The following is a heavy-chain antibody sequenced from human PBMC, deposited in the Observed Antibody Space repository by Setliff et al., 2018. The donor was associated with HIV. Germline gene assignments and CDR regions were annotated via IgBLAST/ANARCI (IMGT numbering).Heavy chain of an antibody. CDR2: IYYNGNT. CDR3: AREIYGGNSRPFDY. CDR1: GGSISSFY. Sequence: SETLSLTCTVSGGSISSFYWSWIRQPPGKGLEWIGYIYYNGNTNYNPSLKSRVTISVDTSKNQLSLKLSSVTAADTAVYYCAREIYGGNSRPFDYWGQGTLVTVSS. V-gene: IGHV4-59*01. D-gene: IGHD4-17*01. J-gene: IGHJ4*02.